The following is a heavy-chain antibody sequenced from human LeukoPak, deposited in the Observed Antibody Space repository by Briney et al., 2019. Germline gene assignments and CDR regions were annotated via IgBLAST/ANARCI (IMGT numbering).Heavy chain of an antibody. V-gene: IGHV3-33*01. D-gene: IGHD6-6*01. CDR3: ARALARLDYYYCYYGMDV. Sequence: GGSLRLSCAASGFTFSSYGMHWVRQAPGKGLEWVAVIWYDGSNKYYADSVKGRFTISRDNSKNTLYLQMNSLRAEDTAVYYCARALARLDYYYCYYGMDVWGQGTTVTVS. CDR1: GFTFSSYG. CDR2: IWYDGSNK. J-gene: IGHJ6*02.